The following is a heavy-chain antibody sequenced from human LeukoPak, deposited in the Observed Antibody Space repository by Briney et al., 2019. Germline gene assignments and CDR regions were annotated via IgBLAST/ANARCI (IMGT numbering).Heavy chain of an antibody. CDR1: GFTFSSSG. D-gene: IGHD6-13*01. Sequence: PGGSLRLSCVASGFTFSSSGMNWVRQAPGKGLEWVSYISGSSSPIHYADSVKGRFTISRDNSKNTLYLQMNSLRAEDTAVYYCAKVGGAAGIQYFQDWGQGTLVTVSS. J-gene: IGHJ1*01. CDR2: ISGSSSPI. V-gene: IGHV3-48*01. CDR3: AKVGGAAGIQYFQD.